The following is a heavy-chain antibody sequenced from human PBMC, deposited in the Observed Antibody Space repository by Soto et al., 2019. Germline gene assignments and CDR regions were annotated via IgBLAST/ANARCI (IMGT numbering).Heavy chain of an antibody. CDR3: AREDIVLMVYAFDY. J-gene: IGHJ4*02. CDR1: GYTFTSYA. Sequence: GASVKVSCKACGYTFTSYAMHWVRQAPGQRLEWMGWINAGNGNTKYSQKFQGRVTITRDTSASTAYMELSSLRSEDTAVYYCAREDIVLMVYAFDYWGQGTLVTVSS. D-gene: IGHD2-8*01. CDR2: INAGNGNT. V-gene: IGHV1-3*01.